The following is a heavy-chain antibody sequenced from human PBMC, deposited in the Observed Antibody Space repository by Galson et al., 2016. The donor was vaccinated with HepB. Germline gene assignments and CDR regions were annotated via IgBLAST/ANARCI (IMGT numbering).Heavy chain of an antibody. Sequence: TLSLTCIVSGGSVSSGSYYWSWIRQHPGKGLEWIGHVYYSGSAYHNPSLKSRVYISIDTSKNQFYLKLTSVTAADTAIYYCVSRCRQFNYHYFDLWGRGTLVTVSS. CDR1: GGSVSSGSYY. CDR3: VSRCRQFNYHYFDL. V-gene: IGHV4-31*03. CDR2: VYYSGSA. D-gene: IGHD1-7*01. J-gene: IGHJ2*01.